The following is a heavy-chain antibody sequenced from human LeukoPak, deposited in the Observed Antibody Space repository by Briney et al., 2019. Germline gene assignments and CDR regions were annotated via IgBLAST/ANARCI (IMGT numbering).Heavy chain of an antibody. D-gene: IGHD6-13*01. J-gene: IGHJ4*02. CDR3: ARDRGSSWYVDY. CDR2: INPNSGGT. Sequence: GASLKVSCKASRYIFTSYYIHWVRRAPGQGLEWMGWINPNSGGTNYAQKFQDRVTMTGDTSISTAYMELSRLRSDDTAVYYCARDRGSSWYVDYWGQGTLVTVSS. V-gene: IGHV1-2*02. CDR1: RYIFTSYY.